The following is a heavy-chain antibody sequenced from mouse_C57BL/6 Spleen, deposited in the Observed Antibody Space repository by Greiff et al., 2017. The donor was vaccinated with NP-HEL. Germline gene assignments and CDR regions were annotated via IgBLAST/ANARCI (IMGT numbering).Heavy chain of an antibody. CDR2: IDPSDSET. CDR1: GYTFTSYW. Sequence: VQLQQPGAELVRPGSSVKLSCKASGYTFTSYWMHWVKQRPIQGLAWIGNIDPSDSETHYNQKFKDKATLTVDKSSSTAYMQLSSLTSEDSAVYCCARLSGYDLLAWFAYWGQGTLVTVSA. D-gene: IGHD2-2*01. V-gene: IGHV1-52*01. CDR3: ARLSGYDLLAWFAY. J-gene: IGHJ3*01.